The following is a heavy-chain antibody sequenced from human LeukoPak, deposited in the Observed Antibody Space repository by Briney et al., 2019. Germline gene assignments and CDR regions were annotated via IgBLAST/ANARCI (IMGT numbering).Heavy chain of an antibody. V-gene: IGHV1-8*01. Sequence: GASVKVSCKASGYTFTSYGINWVRQAAGQGLEWMGWMNPNSGNTGYAQKFQGRVTMTRNTSISTAYMELSSLRSEDTAVYYCARINAAWYYYGMDVWGQGTTVTVSS. CDR3: ARINAAWYYYGMDV. D-gene: IGHD6-13*01. J-gene: IGHJ6*02. CDR2: MNPNSGNT. CDR1: GYTFTSYG.